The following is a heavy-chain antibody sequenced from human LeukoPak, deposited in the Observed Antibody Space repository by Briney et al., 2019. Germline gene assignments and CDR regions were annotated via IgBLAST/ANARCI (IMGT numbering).Heavy chain of an antibody. V-gene: IGHV3-7*01. CDR2: IRQGGSEK. J-gene: IGHJ4*01. CDR3: ARDGTAAGLYFDL. Sequence: GGSLRLSCEVSGFTFTDYWMNWVRQAPGKGPEWVASIRQGGSEKTYVDSVKGRFTISRDNTKNSLSLQLNGLRAEDTAVYYCARDGTAAGLYFDLWGQGTLVTVSS. CDR1: GFTFTDYW. D-gene: IGHD6-13*01.